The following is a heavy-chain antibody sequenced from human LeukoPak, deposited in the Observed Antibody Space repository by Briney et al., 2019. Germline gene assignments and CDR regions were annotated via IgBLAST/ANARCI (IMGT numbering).Heavy chain of an antibody. CDR3: ARRRGTGDAFDI. CDR2: ISYSGST. V-gene: IGHV4-59*08. D-gene: IGHD3-16*01. J-gene: IGHJ3*02. Sequence: SETLSLTCTVCGGSISSYYWSWIRQPPGEGLEWIGFISYSGSTNYNPSLKSRVTISVDTSKNHFSLKLSSVTAADTAVYYCARRRGTGDAFDIWGQGTMVTVSS. CDR1: GGSISSYY.